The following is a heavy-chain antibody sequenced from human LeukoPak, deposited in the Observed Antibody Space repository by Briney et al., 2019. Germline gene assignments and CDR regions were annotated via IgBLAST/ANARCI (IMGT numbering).Heavy chain of an antibody. CDR3: AREAGYSGYDL. J-gene: IGHJ4*02. D-gene: IGHD5-12*01. Sequence: SETLSLTCTVSGGSISSGDYFWSWIRQPPGKGLEWIGYIYDSGSTNYNPTLKSRVTISVDTSTNRFSLKVTSMTAADTAVYYCAREAGYSGYDLWGQGTLVIVSS. CDR2: IYDSGST. V-gene: IGHV4-30-4*08. CDR1: GGSISSGDYF.